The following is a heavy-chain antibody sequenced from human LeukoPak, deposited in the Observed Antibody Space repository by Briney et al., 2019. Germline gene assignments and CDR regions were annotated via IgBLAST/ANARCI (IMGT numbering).Heavy chain of an antibody. V-gene: IGHV4-39*01. J-gene: IGHJ4*02. Sequence: PSETLSLTCTVSGYSISSSNSYWGWIRQPPGKGLEWIGSIYYSGNTYYNASLKSQVSISIDTSKNQFSLRLTSVTAADTAVYHCARQTGSGLFILPGGQGTLVTVSS. CDR1: GYSISSSNSY. CDR2: IYYSGNT. CDR3: ARQTGSGLFILP. D-gene: IGHD3/OR15-3a*01.